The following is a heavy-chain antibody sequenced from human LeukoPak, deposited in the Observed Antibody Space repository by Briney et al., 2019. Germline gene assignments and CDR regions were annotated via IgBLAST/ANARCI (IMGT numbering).Heavy chain of an antibody. V-gene: IGHV1-2*02. CDR1: GYTFTAYY. Sequence: GESLRISCKASGYTFTAYYIHWVRQAPGQGLEWMGWINPNSGGTNYAQKFQGRVTMTRDTSISTAYMELSRLRSDDTAVYFCARRCDTSSYYTYYFDYWGQGTLVTVSS. J-gene: IGHJ4*02. CDR3: ARRCDTSSYYTYYFDY. CDR2: INPNSGGT. D-gene: IGHD3-22*01.